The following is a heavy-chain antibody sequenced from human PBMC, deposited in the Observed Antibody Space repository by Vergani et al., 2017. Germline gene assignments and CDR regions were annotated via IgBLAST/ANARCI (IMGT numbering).Heavy chain of an antibody. CDR2: IYHSGST. V-gene: IGHV4-4*02. CDR1: GGSISSSNW. D-gene: IGHD2-15*01. CDR3: ARAYCSGGSCYFANGAFDI. J-gene: IGHJ3*02. Sequence: VQLQESGPGLVKPSGTLYLTCAVSGGSISSSNWWSWVRQPPGKGLEWIGEIYHSGSTNYNPSLKSRVTISVDKSKNQFSLKLSSVTAADTAVYYCARAYCSGGSCYFANGAFDIWGQGTMVTVSS.